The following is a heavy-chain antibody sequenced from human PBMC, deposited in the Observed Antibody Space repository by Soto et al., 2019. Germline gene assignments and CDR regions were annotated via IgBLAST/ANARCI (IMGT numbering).Heavy chain of an antibody. Sequence: GGSLRLSCASSVFTFRDYYMSWIRHAPGRGLESVSYISSSGTTIYYADSVKGRFTISRDNAENSLYLQMNSLRAEDTAVYYCASQDVVGATSGYWGQGTLVSVSS. V-gene: IGHV3-11*01. CDR1: VFTFRDYY. CDR2: ISSSGTTI. D-gene: IGHD1-26*01. CDR3: ASQDVVGATSGY. J-gene: IGHJ4*02.